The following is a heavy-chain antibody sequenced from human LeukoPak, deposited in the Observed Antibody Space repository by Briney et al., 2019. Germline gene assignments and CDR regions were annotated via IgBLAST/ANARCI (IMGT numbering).Heavy chain of an antibody. CDR3: ARRARDGVSDY. CDR1: GSSISSGGYS. D-gene: IGHD5-24*01. J-gene: IGHJ4*02. V-gene: IGHV4-30-2*01. CDR2: IYHSGST. Sequence: PSRTLSLTCAVSGSSISSGGYSWSWIRQPPGKGLEWIGYIYHSGSTYYNPSLKSRVTISVDRSKNQFSLKLSSVTAADPAVYYCARRARDGVSDYWGQGTLVTVSS.